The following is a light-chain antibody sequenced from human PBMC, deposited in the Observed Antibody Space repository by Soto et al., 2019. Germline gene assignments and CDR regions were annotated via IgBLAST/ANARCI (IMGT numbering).Light chain of an antibody. CDR3: QQYGTTRIT. CDR2: DTS. J-gene: IGKJ5*01. Sequence: EIVLTQSPAPLSLSPVERATLSGRASETIRGLLAWYQQRPGQPPRLIIYDTSNRATGIPARFSGSGSETDFTLTISRLEHEDFAVYYCQQYGTTRITLGQGTRLEI. V-gene: IGKV3-11*01. CDR1: ETIRGL.